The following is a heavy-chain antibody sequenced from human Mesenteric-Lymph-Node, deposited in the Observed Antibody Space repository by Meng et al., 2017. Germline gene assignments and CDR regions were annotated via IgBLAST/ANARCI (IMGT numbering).Heavy chain of an antibody. CDR1: GGSISSSNYY. V-gene: IGHV4-30-4*01. CDR3: ARGQKGYFDL. Sequence: VRLQEPAPVLCKPSPTLCLTCTGSGGSISSSNYYWSWIRQPPGKGLEWSGHIYNSGSTYYNPSLKSRITISVDTSKNQFSLKLSSVTAADTAVYYCARGQKGYFDLWGRGTLVTVSS. CDR2: IYNSGST. J-gene: IGHJ2*01.